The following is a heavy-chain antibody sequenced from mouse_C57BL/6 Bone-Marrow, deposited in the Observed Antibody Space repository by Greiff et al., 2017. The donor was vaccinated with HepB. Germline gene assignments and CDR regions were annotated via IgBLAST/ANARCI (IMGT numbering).Heavy chain of an antibody. J-gene: IGHJ2*01. CDR2: ISYDGSN. D-gene: IGHD2-2*01. V-gene: IGHV3-6*01. Sequence: EVQLQESGPGLVKPSQSLSLTCSVTGYSITSGYYWNWIRQFPGNKLEWMGYISYDGSNNYNPSLKNRISITRDTSKNQFFLKLNSVTTEDTATYYCARDGYYFDSGDQGTTLTVSS. CDR1: GYSITSGYY. CDR3: ARDGYYFDS.